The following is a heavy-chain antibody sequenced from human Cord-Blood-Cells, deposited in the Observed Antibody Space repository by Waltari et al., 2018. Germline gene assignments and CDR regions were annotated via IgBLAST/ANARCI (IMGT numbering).Heavy chain of an antibody. CDR1: RHTRSESS. CDR3: ATGTRLHDYDSSGYHDY. CDR2: YDPDDSET. V-gene: IGHV1-24*01. D-gene: IGHD3-22*01. J-gene: IGHJ4*02. Sequence: QLQLVQSGAELKKHAASARATCKVARHTRSESSMPRVRQPSGKGLGWMGGYDPDDSETSYAQRCQGRVTITEDTSTDTAYMELSSLRSEDTAVYYCATGTRLHDYDSSGYHDYWGQGTLVTVSS.